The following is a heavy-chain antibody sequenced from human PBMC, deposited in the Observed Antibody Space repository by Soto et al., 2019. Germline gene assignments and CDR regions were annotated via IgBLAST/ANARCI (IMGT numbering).Heavy chain of an antibody. J-gene: IGHJ3*01. CDR1: GDSVSSDITS. V-gene: IGHV6-1*01. CDR3: ARGKALDV. D-gene: IGHD3-10*01. CDR2: TYYRSKWFH. Sequence: QGQLQQSGPGLVKPSQTLSLTCAISGDSVSSDITSWNWIRQSPSRGLEWLGRTYYRSKWFHDYAASVKSRITINPDTSKNQVSLELNSMTPEDTAVYYCARGKALDVWGQGTVVTVSS.